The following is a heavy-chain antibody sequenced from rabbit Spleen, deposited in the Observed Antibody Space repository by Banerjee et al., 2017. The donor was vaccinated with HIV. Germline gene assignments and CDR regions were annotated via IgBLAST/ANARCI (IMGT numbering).Heavy chain of an antibody. V-gene: IGHV1S7*01. CDR2: IDPVFGIT. D-gene: IGHD5-1*01. J-gene: IGHJ2*01. CDR1: GFSLSSYY. CDR3: ARSPTSNGTLDL. Sequence: QSLVESAGGLVNPGGSLTLTCTASGFSLSSYYMNWVRQAPGKGLEWIGYIDPVFGITYYANWVNGRFSISRENAQNTVFLQMTSLTAADTATYFCARSPTSNGTLDLWGPGTLVTVS.